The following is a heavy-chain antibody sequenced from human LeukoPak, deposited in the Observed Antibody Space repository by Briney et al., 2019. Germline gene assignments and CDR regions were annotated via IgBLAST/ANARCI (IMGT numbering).Heavy chain of an antibody. Sequence: SSQTQTLTCTVSGGSISRGGYYWSWVCQNPGKGLEWIGYNYYSGSNYYNPSLKSRVTITVDTSKNQFSLKLSSVTAADTAVYYCARLGAVQLWSYYYYYMDVWGKGTTVTVSS. CDR3: ARLGAVQLWSYYYYYMDV. D-gene: IGHD5-18*01. CDR1: GGSISRGGYY. CDR2: NYYSGSN. J-gene: IGHJ6*03. V-gene: IGHV4-31*03.